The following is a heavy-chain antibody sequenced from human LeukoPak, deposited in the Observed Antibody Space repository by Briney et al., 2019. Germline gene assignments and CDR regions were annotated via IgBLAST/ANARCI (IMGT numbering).Heavy chain of an antibody. J-gene: IGHJ6*02. CDR2: IYYSGST. V-gene: IGHV4-59*11. CDR3: ARDRISRGEYQLLPYYYYGMDV. Sequence: SETLSLTCTVSGGSISSHYWSWIRQPPGKGLEWIGYIYYSGSTYYNPSLKSRVTISVDTSKNQFSLKLSSVTAADTAVYYCARDRISRGEYQLLPYYYYGMDVWGQGTTVTVSS. D-gene: IGHD2-2*01. CDR1: GGSISSHY.